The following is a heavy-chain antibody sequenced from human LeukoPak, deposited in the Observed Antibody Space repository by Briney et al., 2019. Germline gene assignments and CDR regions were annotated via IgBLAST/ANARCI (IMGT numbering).Heavy chain of an antibody. J-gene: IGHJ5*02. V-gene: IGHV3-43D*03. CDR2: ISWDGGST. CDR3: AKDSRYYDFWSGLNFDP. CDR1: GFTFDDYA. Sequence: GGSLRLSCAASGFTFDDYAMHWVRQAPGKGLEWVSLISWDGGSTYYADSVKGRFTISRDNSKNSLYLQMNSLRAEDTALYYCAKDSRYYDFWSGLNFDPWGQGTLVTASS. D-gene: IGHD3-3*01.